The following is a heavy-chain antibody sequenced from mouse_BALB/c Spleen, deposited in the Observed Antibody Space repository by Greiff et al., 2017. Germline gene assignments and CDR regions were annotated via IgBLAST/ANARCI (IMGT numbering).Heavy chain of an antibody. CDR1: GFSLTSYG. V-gene: IGHV2-9*02. J-gene: IGHJ3*01. CDR2: IWAGGST. CDR3: ARDGVDPFAY. Sequence: VQGVESGPGLVAPSQSLSITCTVSGFSLTSYGVHWVRQPPGKGLEWLGVIWAGGSTNYNSALMSRLSISKDNSKSQVFLKMNSLQTDDTAMYYCARDGVDPFAYWGQGTLVTVSA. D-gene: IGHD1-1*01.